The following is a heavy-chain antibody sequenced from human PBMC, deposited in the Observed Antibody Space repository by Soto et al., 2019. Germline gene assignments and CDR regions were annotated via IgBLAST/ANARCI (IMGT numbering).Heavy chain of an antibody. CDR1: GFTFSTYA. D-gene: IGHD2-8*01. Sequence: EVYLLESGGGLVQPGGSLRLSCEGSGFTFSTYAMSWIRQAPGKGPEWVSGISGSGGNTYYADSVKGRFTISRDNSRNTLYLKMDSLSAEDTAIYDCAKDHRYCTSGNGDPRVGYWGQGPLVTVSS. J-gene: IGHJ4*02. CDR3: AKDHRYCTSGNGDPRVGY. CDR2: ISGSGGNT. V-gene: IGHV3-23*01.